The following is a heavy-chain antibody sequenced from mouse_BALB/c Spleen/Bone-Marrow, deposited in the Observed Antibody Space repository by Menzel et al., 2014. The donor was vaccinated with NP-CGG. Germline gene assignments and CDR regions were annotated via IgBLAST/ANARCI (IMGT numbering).Heavy chain of an antibody. J-gene: IGHJ4*01. CDR2: INPSTGYT. Sequence: VKLQESGAELAKPGASVKMSCKASGYTFTNYWMYWIKQRPGQGLEWIGYINPSTGYTEYNQKFKDKATLTADKSSNTAYMQLSSLTSEDSAVYYCARKGYGNYHYYAMDYWGQGTSVTVSS. CDR1: GYTFTNYW. CDR3: ARKGYGNYHYYAMDY. V-gene: IGHV1-7*01. D-gene: IGHD2-1*01.